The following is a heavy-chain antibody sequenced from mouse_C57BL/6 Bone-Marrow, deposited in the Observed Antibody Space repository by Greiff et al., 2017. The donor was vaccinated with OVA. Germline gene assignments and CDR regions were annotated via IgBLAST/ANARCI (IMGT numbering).Heavy chain of an antibody. CDR1: GFTFSDYY. CDR2: ISNGGGST. V-gene: IGHV5-12*01. CDR3: ARRLGDAWFAY. Sequence: EVKLMESGGGLVQPGGSLKLSCAASGFTFSDYYMYWVRQTPEKRLEWVAYISNGGGSTYYPDTVKGRFTISRDNAKNTLYLQMSRLKSEDTAMYYCARRLGDAWFAYWGQGTLVTVSA. J-gene: IGHJ3*01.